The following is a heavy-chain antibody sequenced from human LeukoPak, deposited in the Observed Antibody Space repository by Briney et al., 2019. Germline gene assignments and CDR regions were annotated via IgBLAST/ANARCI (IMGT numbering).Heavy chain of an antibody. Sequence: ASVKVSCKASGYTFTSYGISWVRQAPGQGLEWMGWISAYNGNTNCAQKLQGRVTMTTDTSTSPAYMELRSLRSDDTAVYYCARDHEFCRSTSCYAIDYWGQGTLVTVSS. J-gene: IGHJ4*02. D-gene: IGHD2-2*01. V-gene: IGHV1-18*01. CDR2: ISAYNGNT. CDR1: GYTFTSYG. CDR3: ARDHEFCRSTSCYAIDY.